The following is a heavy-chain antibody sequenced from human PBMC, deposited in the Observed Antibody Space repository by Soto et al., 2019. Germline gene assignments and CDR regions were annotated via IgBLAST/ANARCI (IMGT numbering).Heavy chain of an antibody. CDR2: IYYSGST. CDR1: GGSISSSSYY. D-gene: IGHD6-13*01. V-gene: IGHV4-39*01. J-gene: IGHJ4*02. CDR3: ARLGYSSSWSTYFDY. Sequence: SETLSLTCTVSGGSISSSSYYWGWIRQPPGKGLEWIGSIYYSGSTYYNPSLKSRVTISVDTSKNQFSLKLSSVTAADPAVYYCARLGYSSSWSTYFDYWGQGTMVTVSS.